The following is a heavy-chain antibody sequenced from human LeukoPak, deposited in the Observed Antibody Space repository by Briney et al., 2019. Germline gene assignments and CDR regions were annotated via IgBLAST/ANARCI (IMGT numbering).Heavy chain of an antibody. CDR1: GFTFSTYF. CDR3: ARGRQDTIVHSGAFDI. Sequence: PGGSLRLSCAASGFTFSTYFMHWVRQAPGKGLEWVAVIPSDGSHTFYVESVKGRFTISRDNSKNTLYLQMNSLRAEDTAVYFCARGRQDTIVHSGAFDIWGQGTMVTVSS. J-gene: IGHJ3*02. V-gene: IGHV3-30-3*01. CDR2: IPSDGSHT. D-gene: IGHD3-10*01.